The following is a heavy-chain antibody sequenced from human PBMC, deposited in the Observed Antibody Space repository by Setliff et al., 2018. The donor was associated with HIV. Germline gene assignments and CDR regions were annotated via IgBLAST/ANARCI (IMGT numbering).Heavy chain of an antibody. Sequence: PSETLSLTCTVPGGSISSGGYYWSWIRQHPGKGLEWIGYIHYSGSTHYNPSLKSRVTISVDTSKNQFSLKLSSVTAADTAVYYCARDAGYCGGDCYPMVLDVWGKGTTVTVSS. V-gene: IGHV4-31*03. J-gene: IGHJ6*04. CDR3: ARDAGYCGGDCYPMVLDV. CDR1: GGSISSGGYY. D-gene: IGHD2-21*01. CDR2: IHYSGST.